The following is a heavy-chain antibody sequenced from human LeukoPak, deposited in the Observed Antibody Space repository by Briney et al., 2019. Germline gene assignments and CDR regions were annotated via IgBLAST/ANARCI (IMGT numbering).Heavy chain of an antibody. Sequence: GGSLKISCKGSGYSFISYWIGWVRPMPGKDLEWMGIIYPGDSDTRYSPSFQGQVTISADKSISTAYLQWSSLKASDTAMYYCARNEAGRFDYWGQGTLVTVSS. J-gene: IGHJ4*02. V-gene: IGHV5-51*01. CDR2: IYPGDSDT. CDR3: ARNEAGRFDY. D-gene: IGHD6-19*01. CDR1: GYSFISYW.